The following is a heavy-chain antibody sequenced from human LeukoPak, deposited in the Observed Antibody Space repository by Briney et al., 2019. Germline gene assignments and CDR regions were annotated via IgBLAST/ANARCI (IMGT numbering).Heavy chain of an antibody. CDR3: ARESSGYFY. V-gene: IGHV3-21*01. D-gene: IGHD3-22*01. J-gene: IGHJ4*02. CDR2: ISSGSSFI. Sequence: GGSLRLSCAASGFTFSTYSMNWVRQAPGKGLEWVSSISSGSSFIYYADSVKGRFTISRDNAKNSPFLQMNSLRAEDTAVYYCARESSGYFYWGQGTLVTVSS. CDR1: GFTFSTYS.